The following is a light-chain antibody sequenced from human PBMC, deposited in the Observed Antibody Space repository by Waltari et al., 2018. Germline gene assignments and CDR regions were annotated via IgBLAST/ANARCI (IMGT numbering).Light chain of an antibody. J-gene: IGKJ1*01. CDR2: KAS. CDR1: QSISSW. CDR3: QQYNSYSRT. V-gene: IGKV1-5*03. Sequence: DNQMTQAPSTLSASVGDRDTITCRARQSISSWLAWYQQKPGKAPKLLIYKASSLESGVPSRFSGSGSGTEFTLTLSRLQPDDFATYYCQQYNSYSRTFGQGTKVEIK.